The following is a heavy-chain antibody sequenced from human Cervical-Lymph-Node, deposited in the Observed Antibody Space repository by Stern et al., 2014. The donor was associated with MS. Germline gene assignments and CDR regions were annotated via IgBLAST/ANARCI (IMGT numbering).Heavy chain of an antibody. Sequence: QLVQSGADVKKPGSSVRVSCKAYGDTSWLRQAPGHGLAYMGCILRAVGTAHYTQRFQGRLTIAADISTNTTYMELSSLRFNDTAMYFCARGSGDNWFDPWGQGTLVTVSS. CDR2: ILRAVGTA. J-gene: IGHJ5*02. D-gene: IGHD3-10*01. V-gene: IGHV1-69*06. CDR3: ARGSGDNWFDP. CDR1: GDT.